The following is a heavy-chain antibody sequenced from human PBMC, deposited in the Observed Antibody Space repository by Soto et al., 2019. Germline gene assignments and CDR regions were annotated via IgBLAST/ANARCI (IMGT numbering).Heavy chain of an antibody. D-gene: IGHD6-13*01. CDR3: AKRPLTADGFDY. J-gene: IGHJ4*02. CDR1: GFTFSNYA. Sequence: EVQLLESGGGLVQTGGSLRLSCAASGFTFSNYAMTWVRQAPGKGLEWVSVITGSGGGTYFVDSVKGGFTISRDNSKNTVYLQMISLRAEDTAVYYSAKRPLTADGFDYWGQGTLVTVSS. V-gene: IGHV3-23*01. CDR2: ITGSGGGT.